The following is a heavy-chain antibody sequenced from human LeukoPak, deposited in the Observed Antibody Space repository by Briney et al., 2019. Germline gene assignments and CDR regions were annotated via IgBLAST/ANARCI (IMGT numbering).Heavy chain of an antibody. CDR3: ARQRRIAAAARYYYYYYMDV. CDR2: INHSGST. D-gene: IGHD6-13*01. V-gene: IGHV4-34*01. Sequence: PSETLSLTCAVYGGSFSGYYWSWIRQPPGKGLEWIGEINHSGSTNYNPSLKSRVTISVDTSKNQFSLKLSSVTAADTAVCYCARQRRIAAAARYYYYYYMDVWGKGTTVTISS. J-gene: IGHJ6*03. CDR1: GGSFSGYY.